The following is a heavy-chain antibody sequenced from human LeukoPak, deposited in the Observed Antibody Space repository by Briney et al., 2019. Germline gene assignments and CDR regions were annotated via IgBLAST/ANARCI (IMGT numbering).Heavy chain of an antibody. Sequence: SETLSLTCAVYGGSFSGYYWSWIRQPPGKGLEWIGEINHSGSTNYTPSLKSRVTISVDTSKNQFSLKLSSVTAADTAVYYCASSDILTGYAPFDYWGQGTLVTVSS. V-gene: IGHV4-34*01. CDR3: ASSDILTGYAPFDY. CDR1: GGSFSGYY. J-gene: IGHJ4*02. CDR2: INHSGST. D-gene: IGHD3-9*01.